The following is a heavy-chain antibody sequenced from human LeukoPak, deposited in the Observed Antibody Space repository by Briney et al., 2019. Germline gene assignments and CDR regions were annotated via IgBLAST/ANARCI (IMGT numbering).Heavy chain of an antibody. CDR3: AKVPSEDYYYMDV. V-gene: IGHV3-30*02. CDR2: IRYDGSNK. Sequence: GGSLRLSCAASGFTFSSYGMHWVRQAPGKGLEWVAFIRYDGSNKYYADSVKGRFTISRDNSKNTLYLRMNSLRAEDTAVYYCAKVPSEDYYYMDVWGKGTTVTISS. CDR1: GFTFSSYG. J-gene: IGHJ6*03.